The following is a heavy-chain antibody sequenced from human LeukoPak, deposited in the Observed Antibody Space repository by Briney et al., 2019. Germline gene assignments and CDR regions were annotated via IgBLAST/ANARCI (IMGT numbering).Heavy chain of an antibody. CDR2: INSDGSST. V-gene: IGHV3-74*01. Sequence: GGSLRLSCAVSGFTFSSYWMHWVRQAPGKGLVWVSRINSDGSSTSYADSVKGRFTISRDNAKNTLYLQMNSLRAEDTAVYYCARSSYYDFWSGYQPLFDYWGQGTLVTVSS. CDR3: ARSSYYDFWSGYQPLFDY. CDR1: GFTFSSYW. J-gene: IGHJ4*02. D-gene: IGHD3-3*01.